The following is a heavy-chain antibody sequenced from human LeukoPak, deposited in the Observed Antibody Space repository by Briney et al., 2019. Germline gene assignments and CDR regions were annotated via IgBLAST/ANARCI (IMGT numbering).Heavy chain of an antibody. CDR2: IRNKPHSYTT. Sequence: GESLKISCAASGFTFSDSYMDRVRQAPGKGLQWVGRIRNKPHSYTTDYAASVKGRFTISRDDSQNSMFLQMNTLKTEDTAVYYCVRVRHGDYFDPWGLGTLVTVSS. V-gene: IGHV3-72*01. J-gene: IGHJ4*02. CDR3: VRVRHGDYFDP. D-gene: IGHD4-17*01. CDR1: GFTFSDSY.